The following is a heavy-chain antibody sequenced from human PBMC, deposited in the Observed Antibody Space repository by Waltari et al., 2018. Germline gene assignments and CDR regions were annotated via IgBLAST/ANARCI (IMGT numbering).Heavy chain of an antibody. J-gene: IGHJ6*03. CDR1: GFTFRSYG. D-gene: IGHD3-22*01. CDR3: AKVGYYDTSGHYYYMDV. CDR2: TRNDGTNK. Sequence: QVQLEESGGGVVQPGGSLRLSCAASGFTFRSYGMHWVRQAPGKGLEWVAFTRNDGTNKFYTDSVKGRFTISRDNSRNTLYLQMNSLRAEDTAVYYCAKVGYYDTSGHYYYMDVWGKGTTVTISS. V-gene: IGHV3-30*02.